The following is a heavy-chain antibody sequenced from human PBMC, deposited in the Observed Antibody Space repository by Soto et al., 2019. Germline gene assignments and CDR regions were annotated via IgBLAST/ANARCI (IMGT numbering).Heavy chain of an antibody. CDR2: INAGNGNT. J-gene: IGHJ5*02. CDR1: GYTFTSYA. CDR3: ARDRDGTNWFDP. Sequence: ASVKVSCKASGYTFTSYAMHWVRQAPGQRLEWMGWINAGNGNTKYSQKFRGRVTITRDTSASTAYMELSSLRSEDTAVYYCARDRDGTNWFDPWGQGTLVTVSS. V-gene: IGHV1-3*01. D-gene: IGHD1-7*01.